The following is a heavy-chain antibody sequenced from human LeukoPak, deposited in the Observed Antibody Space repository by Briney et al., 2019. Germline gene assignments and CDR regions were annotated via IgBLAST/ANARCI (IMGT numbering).Heavy chain of an antibody. Sequence: SETLSLTCTVSGGSISSSTSYWGWIRQPPGKGLEWIGSIYYSGSTYYNPSLKSRVTISLDTSKNQFSLKLSSVTAADTAVYYCASQDYGEPYYYYGMDVWGQGTTVTVSS. V-gene: IGHV4-39*07. CDR2: IYYSGST. CDR1: GGSISSSTSY. CDR3: ASQDYGEPYYYYGMDV. J-gene: IGHJ6*02. D-gene: IGHD4-17*01.